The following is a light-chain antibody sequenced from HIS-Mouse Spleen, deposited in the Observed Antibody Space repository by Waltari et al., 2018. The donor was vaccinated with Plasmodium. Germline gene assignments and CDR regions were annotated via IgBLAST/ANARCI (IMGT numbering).Light chain of an antibody. J-gene: IGLJ3*02. CDR1: ALPQKS. Sequence: SYELTQPPSVSVSPGQTARITCTGDALPQKSAYWYQQKSGQAPVLVIYEDSKLPSGIPERFSGSSSGTMATLTISGAQVEDEADYYCYSTDSSGNHRVFGGGTKLTVL. CDR2: EDS. V-gene: IGLV3-10*01. CDR3: YSTDSSGNHRV.